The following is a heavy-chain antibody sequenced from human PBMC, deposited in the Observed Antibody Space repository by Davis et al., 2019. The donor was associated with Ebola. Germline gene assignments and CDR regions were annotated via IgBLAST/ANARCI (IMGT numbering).Heavy chain of an antibody. D-gene: IGHD2-2*01. CDR1: GYTFTGYY. V-gene: IGHV1-2*02. CDR3: ARVQRSTRGGWFDP. Sequence: ASVKVSCKASGYTFTGYYMHWVRQAPGQGLEWMGWINPNSGGTNYAQKFQGRVTMTRETSISTAYMELSRLGSDDTAVYYCARVQRSTRGGWFDPWGQGTLVTVSS. J-gene: IGHJ5*02. CDR2: INPNSGGT.